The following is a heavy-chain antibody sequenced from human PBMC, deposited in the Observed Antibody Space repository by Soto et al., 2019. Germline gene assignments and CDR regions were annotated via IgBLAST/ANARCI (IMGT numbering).Heavy chain of an antibody. J-gene: IGHJ4*02. CDR2: ISGSGDST. V-gene: IGHV3-23*01. D-gene: IGHD6-13*01. Sequence: EVQLLESGGGLVQPGGSLRLSCAASGFTFSSYAMSWVRQAPGKGLEWVSVISGSGDSTYYADSVKGRFTISRDNSKNTLYRPMNSLRAEDTAVYYCARRAAGTSFDYWGQGTLVTVSS. CDR3: ARRAAGTSFDY. CDR1: GFTFSSYA.